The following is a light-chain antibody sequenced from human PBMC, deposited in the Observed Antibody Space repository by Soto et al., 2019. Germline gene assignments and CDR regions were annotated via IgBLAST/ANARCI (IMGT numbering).Light chain of an antibody. V-gene: IGKV3-20*01. CDR1: QSVSSSY. CDR3: QQYGSSPYT. Sequence: EIVLTQSPGTLSLSPGERATLSCRASQSVSSSYLAWYQQKPGQAPRLLIYGASSRATGIPDRFSGSGSGPDFTVTISRLEPEDLAVYSCQQYGSSPYTFGQGTTLDIK. J-gene: IGKJ2*01. CDR2: GAS.